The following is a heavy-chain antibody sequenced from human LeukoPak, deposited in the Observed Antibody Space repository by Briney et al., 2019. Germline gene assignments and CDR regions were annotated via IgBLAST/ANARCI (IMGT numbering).Heavy chain of an antibody. D-gene: IGHD6-13*01. CDR1: GYTFTGYY. CDR2: INPNSGGT. V-gene: IGHV1-2*02. Sequence: ASVKVSCKASGYTFTGYYMHWVRQAPGQGLEWMGWINPNSGGTNSAQKFQGRVTMTRDTSISTAYMELSSLRSDDTAVYYCARLAAGTRIVLDPWGQGTLVTVSS. CDR3: ARLAAGTRIVLDP. J-gene: IGHJ5*02.